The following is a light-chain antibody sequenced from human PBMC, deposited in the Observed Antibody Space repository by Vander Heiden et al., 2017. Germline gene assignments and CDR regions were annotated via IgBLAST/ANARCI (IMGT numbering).Light chain of an antibody. Sequence: DIQMTPSPSSLSASVGDRVTITCRASQSISNYLDWYQQKPGKAPKLLIYAASSLQSGVPSRFSGSGSGTDFTLTISRLQPEEFATYYCQQSYSTPTCGPGTKVDI. CDR3: QQSYSTPT. V-gene: IGKV1-39*01. CDR2: AAS. CDR1: QSISNY. J-gene: IGKJ3*01.